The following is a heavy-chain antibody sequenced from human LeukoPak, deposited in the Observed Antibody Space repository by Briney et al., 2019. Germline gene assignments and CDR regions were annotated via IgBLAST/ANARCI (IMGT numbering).Heavy chain of an antibody. V-gene: IGHV4-59*08. J-gene: IGHJ4*02. D-gene: IGHD6-13*01. CDR2: IYYSGST. Sequence: SETLSLTCTVSGGSISSYYWSWIRQPPGKGLEWIGYIYYSGSTNYNPSLKSRVTISVDTSKNQFSLRLSSVTATDTAVYYCARSTRRIAAAGSTYDFDYWGQGTLVTVSS. CDR3: ARSTRRIAAAGSTYDFDY. CDR1: GGSISSYY.